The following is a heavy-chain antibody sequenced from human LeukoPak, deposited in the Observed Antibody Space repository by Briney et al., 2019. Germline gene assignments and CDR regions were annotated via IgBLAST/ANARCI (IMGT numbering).Heavy chain of an antibody. CDR1: GFTFSDYA. CDR3: AKDRYSGSFNWFDP. D-gene: IGHD1-26*01. J-gene: IGHJ5*02. Sequence: PGGSLRLSCVASGFTFSDYAMTWVRQAPGKGLEWVSGISSSGGRTYYADSLKGRSTISRDNSKNTLYLQMNGLRAEDTAVYYCAKDRYSGSFNWFDPWGQGTLVTVSS. V-gene: IGHV3-23*01. CDR2: ISSSGGRT.